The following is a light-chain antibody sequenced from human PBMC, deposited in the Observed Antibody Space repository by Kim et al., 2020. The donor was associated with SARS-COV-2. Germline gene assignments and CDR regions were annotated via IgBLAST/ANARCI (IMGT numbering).Light chain of an antibody. J-gene: IGKJ2*01. CDR3: QQYNNWPYT. CDR2: GAS. V-gene: IGKV3-15*01. CDR1: QSVSSN. Sequence: SVCPGERDTLSGRASQSVSSNLAWYQQKPGQAPRLLIYGASTRATGIPARFSGSGSGTEFTLTISSLQSEDFAVYYCQQYNNWPYTCGQGTKLEI.